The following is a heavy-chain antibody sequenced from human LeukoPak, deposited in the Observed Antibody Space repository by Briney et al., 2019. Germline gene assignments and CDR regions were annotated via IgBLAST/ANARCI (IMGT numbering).Heavy chain of an antibody. CDR1: GCGFTSYW. V-gene: IGHV5-51*01. Sequence: GEALQISFHGSGCGFTSYWIGWGRRVPGKGGEWMGIIFPRDSDTRYSPSFQGQVTISVDNSISTAYLQRSSLKASDSAMYYCARFRDFGVVSGDYWGQGTLVTVSS. CDR3: ARFRDFGVVSGDY. J-gene: IGHJ4*02. D-gene: IGHD3-3*01. CDR2: IFPRDSDT.